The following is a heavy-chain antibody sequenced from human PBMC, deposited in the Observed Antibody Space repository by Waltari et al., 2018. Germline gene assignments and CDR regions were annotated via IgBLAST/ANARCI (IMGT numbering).Heavy chain of an antibody. CDR1: GYTFTSYD. CDR2: MNPNSGNT. CDR3: ARTSLIPYYYYYMDV. J-gene: IGHJ6*03. Sequence: QVQLVQSGAEVKKPGASVKVSYKASGYTFTSYDINWVRQATGQGLEWMGWMNPNSGNTGYAQKFQGRVTITRNTSISTAYMELSSLRSEDTAVYYCARTSLIPYYYYYMDVWGKGTTVTVSS. V-gene: IGHV1-8*03. D-gene: IGHD2-8*01.